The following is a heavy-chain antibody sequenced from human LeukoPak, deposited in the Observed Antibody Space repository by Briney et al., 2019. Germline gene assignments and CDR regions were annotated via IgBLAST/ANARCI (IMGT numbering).Heavy chain of an antibody. CDR3: ARQDRYRYYYDSSGHISH. CDR1: GFTFDDYA. V-gene: IGHV3-9*01. CDR2: INWNSDSI. J-gene: IGHJ1*01. D-gene: IGHD3-22*01. Sequence: GGSLRLSCVASGFTFDDYAIHWVRQAPGKGLEWVSGINWNSDSIGYADSVKGRFTISRDNSKNTLYLQMNSLRAEDTAVYYCARQDRYRYYYDSSGHISHWGQGTLVTVSS.